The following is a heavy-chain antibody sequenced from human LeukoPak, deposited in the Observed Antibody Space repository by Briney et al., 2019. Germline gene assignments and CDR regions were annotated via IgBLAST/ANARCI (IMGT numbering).Heavy chain of an antibody. Sequence: GGSLRLSCAASGFTFSAFGLSWVRQAPGKGLEWVSSITGSGGSTYYADSVKGRFTISRDSSKNTLYLQMNSLRAEDTAIYYCAKDPRVYYGDYLIRWGQGTLVIVSS. V-gene: IGHV3-23*01. CDR1: GFTFSAFG. CDR3: AKDPRVYYGDYLIR. CDR2: ITGSGGST. J-gene: IGHJ4*02. D-gene: IGHD4-17*01.